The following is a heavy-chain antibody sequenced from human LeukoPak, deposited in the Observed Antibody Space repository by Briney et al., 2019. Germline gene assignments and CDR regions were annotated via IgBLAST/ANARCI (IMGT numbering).Heavy chain of an antibody. CDR1: GYTFTSYD. V-gene: IGHV1-8*01. J-gene: IGHJ5*02. CDR3: ARDMTTSGVDP. D-gene: IGHD4-17*01. CDR2: MNPNSGNT. Sequence: ASVKVSCKASGYTFTSYDINWVRQATGQGLEWMGWMNPNSGNTGYAQKFQGGVTMTRNTSISTAYMELSSLRSEDTAVYYCARDMTTSGVDPWGQGTLVTVSS.